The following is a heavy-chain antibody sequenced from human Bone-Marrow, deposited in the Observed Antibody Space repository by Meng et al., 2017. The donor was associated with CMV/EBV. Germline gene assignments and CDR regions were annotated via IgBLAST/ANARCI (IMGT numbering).Heavy chain of an antibody. Sequence: ASVKVSCKASGGTFSSYAISWVRQAPGQGLEWMGWINPNSGGTNYAQKFQGRVTMTRDTSISTAYMELSRLRSDDTAVYYCARADRWVTTFGGVIGGVFGYWGQGTRVTGSS. V-gene: IGHV1-2*02. J-gene: IGHJ4*02. CDR2: INPNSGGT. CDR3: ARADRWVTTFGGVIGGVFGY. CDR1: GGTFSSYA. D-gene: IGHD3-16*02.